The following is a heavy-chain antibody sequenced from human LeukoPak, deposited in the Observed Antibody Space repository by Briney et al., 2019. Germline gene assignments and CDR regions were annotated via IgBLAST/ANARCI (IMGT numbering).Heavy chain of an antibody. Sequence: GGALRLSCAASGFTFSSYWMHWVRQAPGKGLVWVSRINSDGSRTSYADSVKGRFTISRDNAKNTLYLQMNSLRAEDTAVYYCARVRQWLVHTYGMDVWGQGTTVTV. V-gene: IGHV3-74*01. CDR3: ARVRQWLVHTYGMDV. D-gene: IGHD6-19*01. J-gene: IGHJ6*02. CDR2: INSDGSRT. CDR1: GFTFSSYW.